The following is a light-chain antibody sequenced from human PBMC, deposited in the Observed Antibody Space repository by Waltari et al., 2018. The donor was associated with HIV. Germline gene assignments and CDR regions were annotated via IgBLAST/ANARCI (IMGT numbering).Light chain of an antibody. V-gene: IGLV1-40*01. Sequence: QSVLTQPPSVSGAPGQRVTISCTGSSSNIGAGYDVHWFQQLPGTAPKLLIYADDNRPAGVPDRFSGSKSVTSASLAITGLQAEDEADYYCQSYDSSLSGSFVFGTGTKVTVL. CDR3: QSYDSSLSGSFV. J-gene: IGLJ1*01. CDR1: SSNIGAGYD. CDR2: ADD.